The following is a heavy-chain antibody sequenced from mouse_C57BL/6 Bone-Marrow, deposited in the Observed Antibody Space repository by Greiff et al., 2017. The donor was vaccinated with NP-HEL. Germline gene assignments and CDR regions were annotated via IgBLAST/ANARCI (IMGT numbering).Heavy chain of an antibody. J-gene: IGHJ3*01. V-gene: IGHV1-62-2*01. CDR1: GYTFTEYT. CDR3: ARHEEGGYYGSSTFAY. D-gene: IGHD1-1*01. CDR2: FYPGSGSI. Sequence: QVQLQQSGAELVKPGASVKLSCKASGYTFTEYTIHWVKQRSGQGLEWIGWFYPGSGSIKYNEKFKDKATLTADKSSSTVYMELSRLTSEDSAVYVCARHEEGGYYGSSTFAYWGQGTLVTVSA.